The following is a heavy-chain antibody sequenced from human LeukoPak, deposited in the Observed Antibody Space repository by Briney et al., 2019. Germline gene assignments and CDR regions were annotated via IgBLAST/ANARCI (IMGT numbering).Heavy chain of an antibody. CDR1: GGSISSSSYY. V-gene: IGHV4-39*01. CDR2: IYYSGST. Sequence: PSETLSLTCTVPGGSISSSSYYWGWIRQPPGKGLEWIGSIYYSGSTYYNPSLKSRVTISVDTSKNQFSLKLSSVTAADTAVYYCARGGGLNDAFDIWGQGAMVTVSS. CDR3: ARGGGLNDAFDI. D-gene: IGHD6-19*01. J-gene: IGHJ3*02.